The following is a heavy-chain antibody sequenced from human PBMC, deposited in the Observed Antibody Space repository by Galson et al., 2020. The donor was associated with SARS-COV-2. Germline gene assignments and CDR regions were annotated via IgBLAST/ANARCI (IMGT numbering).Heavy chain of an antibody. Sequence: SETPSLPCTVSGGSINNATYYWGWISPPPGTGLEWIGSTYYSGTTYYNPSLKSRVTISVDTSKNQFSLKLSSVTAADTAVYYCARPAGRRTDSVVGYFDYWGQGTLVTVSS. J-gene: IGHJ4*02. CDR2: TYYSGTT. D-gene: IGHD2-15*01. CDR3: ARPAGRRTDSVVGYFDY. CDR1: GGSINNATYY. V-gene: IGHV4-39*01.